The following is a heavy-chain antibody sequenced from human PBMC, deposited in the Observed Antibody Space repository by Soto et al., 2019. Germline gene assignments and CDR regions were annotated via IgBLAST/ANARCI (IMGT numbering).Heavy chain of an antibody. D-gene: IGHD3-3*01. CDR3: ATTRELPGATIFGVVHRNNAFDI. CDR1: GFTLSSYA. CDR2: ISYDSGNK. V-gene: IGHV3-30-3*01. Sequence: GGSLRLSCAASGFTLSSYAMHWVRQAPGKGLEWVAVISYDSGNKGYADSVKGRFTISRDNAKNSLYLQMNSLRAEDTALYYCATTRELPGATIFGVVHRNNAFDIWGQGTMVTVSS. J-gene: IGHJ3*02.